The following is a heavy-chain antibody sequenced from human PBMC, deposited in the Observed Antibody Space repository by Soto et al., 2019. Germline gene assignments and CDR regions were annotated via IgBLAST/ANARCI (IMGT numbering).Heavy chain of an antibody. J-gene: IGHJ4*02. D-gene: IGHD2-2*02. CDR1: GFTFSSYA. Sequence: EVQLLESGGGLVQPGGSLRLSCAASGFTFSSYAMNWVRQAPGKGLEWVSTISGSGDNTYYADSVKGRFTISRDNSKNTLYLQMNSLRAEDTALYYCPKVGGTSLPPIPVDYWGQGTQVTVSS. CDR2: ISGSGDNT. CDR3: PKVGGTSLPPIPVDY. V-gene: IGHV3-23*01.